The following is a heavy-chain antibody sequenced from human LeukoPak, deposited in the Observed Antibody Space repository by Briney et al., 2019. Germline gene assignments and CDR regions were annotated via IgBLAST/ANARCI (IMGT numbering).Heavy chain of an antibody. V-gene: IGHV4-61*01. CDR1: GGSVSSGSYY. D-gene: IGHD6-19*01. CDR3: ARGILVAGIFAEYFQH. CDR2: IYYSGST. Sequence: SETLSLTCTVSGGSVSSGSYYWSWIRQPPGKGLEWIGYIYYSGSTNYNPSLKSRVTISVDTSKNQFSLKLSSVTAADTAVYYCARGILVAGIFAEYFQHWGQGTLVTVSS. J-gene: IGHJ1*01.